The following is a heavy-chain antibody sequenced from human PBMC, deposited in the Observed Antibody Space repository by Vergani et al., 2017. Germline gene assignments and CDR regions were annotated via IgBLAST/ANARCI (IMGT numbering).Heavy chain of an antibody. J-gene: IGHJ6*03. V-gene: IGHV2-5*02. Sequence: QITLKESGPTLVKPTQTLTLTCTFSGFSLSTSGVGVGWIRQPPGKALEWLALIYWDDDTRYSPSLKSRLTSTKDTSKNQMVLTMTNMDPVDTATYYCAHIDCGGDCYYYYMDVWGKGTTVTVSS. CDR2: IYWDDDT. CDR3: AHIDCGGDCYYYYMDV. CDR1: GFSLSTSGVG. D-gene: IGHD2-21*01.